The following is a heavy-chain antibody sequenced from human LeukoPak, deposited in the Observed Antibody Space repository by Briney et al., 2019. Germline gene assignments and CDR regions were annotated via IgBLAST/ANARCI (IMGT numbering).Heavy chain of an antibody. J-gene: IGHJ4*02. D-gene: IGHD6-13*01. CDR3: AREQQLASDY. Sequence: PGGSLRLSCAVSGFTFSSYAMHWVRQAPGKGLEWVAVISYDGSNKYYADSVKGRFTISRDNSKNTLYLQMNSLRAEDTAVYYCAREQQLASDYWGQGTLVTVSS. V-gene: IGHV3-30-3*01. CDR1: GFTFSSYA. CDR2: ISYDGSNK.